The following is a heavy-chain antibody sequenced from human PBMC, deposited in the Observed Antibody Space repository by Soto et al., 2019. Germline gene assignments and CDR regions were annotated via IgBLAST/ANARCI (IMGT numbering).Heavy chain of an antibody. CDR2: ISYDGSNK. J-gene: IGHJ4*02. CDR3: ARDLGNNYGSFAY. CDR1: GFTFSNYA. Sequence: QVQLVESGGGVVQPGTSLRLSCVASGFTFSNYAMNWVRQAPGKGLEWVAVISYDGSNKYYADSVKGRITISRDNSRNTLYLQMNNLRAEDTAMYYCARDLGNNYGSFAYWGQGTLVNVSS. D-gene: IGHD4-17*01. V-gene: IGHV3-30-3*01.